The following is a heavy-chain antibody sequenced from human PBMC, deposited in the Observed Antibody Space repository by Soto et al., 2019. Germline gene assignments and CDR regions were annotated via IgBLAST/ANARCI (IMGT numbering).Heavy chain of an antibody. J-gene: IGHJ4*02. Sequence: GGSLRLSCAASGFTFTNYAMSWVRQAPGKGLEWGSTVSGSGGGTFSADSVKGRFTISRDNSKNTLYLQMKSLRAEDTALYYCAKTDCGGDCRFFDYWGQGTLVTVAS. V-gene: IGHV3-23*01. CDR3: AKTDCGGDCRFFDY. CDR1: GFTFTNYA. CDR2: VSGSGGGT. D-gene: IGHD2-21*02.